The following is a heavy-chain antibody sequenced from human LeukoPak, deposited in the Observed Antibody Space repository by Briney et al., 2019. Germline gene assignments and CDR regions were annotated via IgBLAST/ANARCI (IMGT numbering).Heavy chain of an antibody. CDR3: ARAADLGATISGAFDI. J-gene: IGHJ3*02. V-gene: IGHV3-7*01. D-gene: IGHD5-24*01. CDR1: GFTFSRYW. Sequence: PGGSLRLSXAASGFTFSRYWMTWVRQAPGKGLEWVASIKQDGSEKYYVDSVKGRFTVSRDNAKNSVYVQMNRLRVEDTAIYYCARAADLGATISGAFDIWGQGRKVTVSS. CDR2: IKQDGSEK.